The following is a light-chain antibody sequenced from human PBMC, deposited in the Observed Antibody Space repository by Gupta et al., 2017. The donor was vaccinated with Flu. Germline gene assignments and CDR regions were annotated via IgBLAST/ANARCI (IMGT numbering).Light chain of an antibody. CDR1: QSISTW. Sequence: DIQMTQSPSTLSASVGDRFAITCRASQSISTWLAWYQQKPGKAHKLLIYKASSLQSGVPSRFSGSGSGTEFTLTIRSLQPDDFTTYYCQQYSTFLYTFGQGTKLEIK. CDR3: QQYSTFLYT. J-gene: IGKJ2*01. CDR2: KAS. V-gene: IGKV1-5*03.